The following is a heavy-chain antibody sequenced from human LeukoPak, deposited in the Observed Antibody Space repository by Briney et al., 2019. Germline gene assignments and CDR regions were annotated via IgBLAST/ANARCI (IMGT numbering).Heavy chain of an antibody. CDR2: ITSSSSSM. Sequence: GGSLRLSCVASGFTFSIYTMSWVRRAPGKGLEWVSSITSSSSSMYSADSVKGRLTISRDNAKNSLYLQMNSQRAEDTAVYYCARDLAWGGYWGQGTLVTVSS. J-gene: IGHJ4*02. CDR3: ARDLAWGGY. D-gene: IGHD7-27*01. V-gene: IGHV3-21*06. CDR1: GFTFSIYT.